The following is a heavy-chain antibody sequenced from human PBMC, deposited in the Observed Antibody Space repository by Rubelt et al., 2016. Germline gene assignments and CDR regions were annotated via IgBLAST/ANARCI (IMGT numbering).Heavy chain of an antibody. CDR1: GFTFSSYS. CDR3: AKGTRGYTCGPDYFDS. CDR2: ITGSGGTT. Sequence: EVQLLESGGGLVLPGGSLRLSCGTSGFTFSSYSMGWVRQAPGKGLEWVSGITGSGGTTLYLDSVEGRFTISRDKDNNTLYLQLNNQRAEDTAKYYCAKGTRGYTCGPDYFDSWGQGALVTVSS. V-gene: IGHV3-23*01. D-gene: IGHD5-18*01. J-gene: IGHJ4*02.